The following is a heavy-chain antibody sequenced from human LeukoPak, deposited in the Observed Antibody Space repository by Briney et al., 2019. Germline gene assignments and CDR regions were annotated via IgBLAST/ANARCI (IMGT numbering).Heavy chain of an antibody. D-gene: IGHD5-12*01. CDR2: INHSGST. Sequence: SETLSLTCAVYGGSFSGYFWSWIRQPPGKGLEWIGEINHSGSTNYNPSLKSRVTISVDTSKNQFSLELSSVTAADTAVYYCAREGQWLRYFDYWGQGTLVTVSS. CDR3: AREGQWLRYFDY. V-gene: IGHV4-34*01. J-gene: IGHJ4*02. CDR1: GGSFSGYF.